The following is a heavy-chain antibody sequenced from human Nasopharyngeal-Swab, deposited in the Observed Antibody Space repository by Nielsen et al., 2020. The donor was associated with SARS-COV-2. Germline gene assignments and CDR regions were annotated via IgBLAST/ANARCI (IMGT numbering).Heavy chain of an antibody. CDR3: AKDGGVGDRGRFDY. CDR1: GFTFDDYA. J-gene: IGHJ4*02. V-gene: IGHV3-43D*03. Sequence: GESLKISCAASGFTFDDYAMHWVRQAPGKGLEWVSLISWDGGSTYYADSVKGRFTISRDNSKNSLYLQMNSLRAEDTALYYCAKDGGVGDRGRFDYRGQGTLVTVSS. CDR2: ISWDGGST. D-gene: IGHD4-17*01.